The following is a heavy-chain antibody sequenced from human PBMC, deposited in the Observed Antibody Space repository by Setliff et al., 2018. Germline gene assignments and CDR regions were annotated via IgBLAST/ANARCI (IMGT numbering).Heavy chain of an antibody. Sequence: ASVKVSCKASGHRFTDFFLHWVRQAPGQGLEWMGWINPNTGDTHYAQKFQGRVTMTRDTSINTAYMELSSLTSDDTAFYYCARSGKFGMRFWFDQWGQGTLVTVSS. CDR2: INPNTGDT. D-gene: IGHD1-26*01. CDR1: GHRFTDFF. V-gene: IGHV1-2*02. J-gene: IGHJ5*02. CDR3: ARSGKFGMRFWFDQ.